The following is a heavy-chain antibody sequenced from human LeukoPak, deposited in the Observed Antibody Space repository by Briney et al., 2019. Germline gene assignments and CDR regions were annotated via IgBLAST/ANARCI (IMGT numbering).Heavy chain of an antibody. CDR1: GFSFSDYG. CDR3: ASDDSGYGLDAFDI. Sequence: GGSLRLSCVASGFSFSDYGMSWVRQAPGKGLEWVANIKQDGSEKFYVDSVKGRFTISRDNAKNSLYLQMNSLRAEDTAVYYCASDDSGYGLDAFDIWGQGTMVTVSS. D-gene: IGHD5-12*01. J-gene: IGHJ3*02. CDR2: IKQDGSEK. V-gene: IGHV3-7*03.